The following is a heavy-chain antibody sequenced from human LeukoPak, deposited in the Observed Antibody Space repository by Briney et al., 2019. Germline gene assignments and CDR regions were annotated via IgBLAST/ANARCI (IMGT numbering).Heavy chain of an antibody. CDR2: ISGSGGST. Sequence: GGSLRLSCAGSGFTFSSYAMSWVRQAPGKGLEWVSAISGSGGSTYYADPVKGRFTISRDNSKNTLYLQMNSLRAEDTAVYYCAKLTYGDPHYYYYYGMDVWGQGTTVTVSS. D-gene: IGHD4-17*01. CDR1: GFTFSSYA. CDR3: AKLTYGDPHYYYYYGMDV. J-gene: IGHJ6*02. V-gene: IGHV3-23*01.